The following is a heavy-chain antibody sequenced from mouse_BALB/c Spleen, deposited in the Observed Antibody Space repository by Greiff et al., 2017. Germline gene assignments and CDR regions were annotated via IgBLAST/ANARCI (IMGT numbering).Heavy chain of an antibody. CDR1: GYTFTSYT. D-gene: IGHD1-1*01. V-gene: IGHV1-4*02. CDR3: AKRDYYGYFDD. Sequence: VQLQQSAAELARPGASVKMSCKASGYTFTSYTMHWVKQRPGQGLEWIGYINPSSGYTEYNQKFKDKTTLTADKSSSTAYMQLSSLTSEDSAVYYCAKRDYYGYFDDWGQGTTLTVSS. J-gene: IGHJ2*01. CDR2: INPSSGYT.